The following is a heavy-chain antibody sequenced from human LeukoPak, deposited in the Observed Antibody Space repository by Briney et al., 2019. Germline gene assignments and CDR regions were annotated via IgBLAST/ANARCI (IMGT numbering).Heavy chain of an antibody. Sequence: PSVKVSCKASGYTFTSYDINWVRQATGQGLEWMGWMNPNSGNTGYAQKFQGRVTMTRNTSISTAYMELSSLRSEDTAVYYCARAPSAYCGGDCYSNWFDPWGQGTLVTVSS. D-gene: IGHD2-21*01. J-gene: IGHJ5*02. CDR1: GYTFTSYD. CDR3: ARAPSAYCGGDCYSNWFDP. V-gene: IGHV1-8*01. CDR2: MNPNSGNT.